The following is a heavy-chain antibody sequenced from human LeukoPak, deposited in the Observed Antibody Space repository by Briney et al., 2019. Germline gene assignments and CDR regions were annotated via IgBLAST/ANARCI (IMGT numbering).Heavy chain of an antibody. D-gene: IGHD6-19*01. CDR1: GFTFSSYA. V-gene: IGHV3-23*01. J-gene: IGHJ6*02. CDR2: ISTNGGST. CDR3: AREGVYSSGYYFYSGMDV. Sequence: AGGSLRLSCAASGFTFSSYAMSWVRQAPGEELEWVSAISTNGGSTYYADSVKGRFTISRDNAKNSLYLQMNSLRAEDTAVYYCAREGVYSSGYYFYSGMDVWGQGTTVTVSS.